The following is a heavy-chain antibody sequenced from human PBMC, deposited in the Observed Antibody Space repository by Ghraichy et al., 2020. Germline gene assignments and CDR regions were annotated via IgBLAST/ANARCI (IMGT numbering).Heavy chain of an antibody. CDR3: ARQGYYGSGTYYIFED. Sequence: TLSLTCIVSGVSISSKSYYWGWVRQPPGKGLEWIGSSYHSGSTYYKPSLEGRMNVSVDKSKNHFSLTLTSVTAADTAVYYCARQGYYGSGTYYIFEDWGQGILVTVSS. CDR1: GVSISSKSYY. CDR2: SYHSGST. D-gene: IGHD3-10*01. V-gene: IGHV4-39*01. J-gene: IGHJ4*02.